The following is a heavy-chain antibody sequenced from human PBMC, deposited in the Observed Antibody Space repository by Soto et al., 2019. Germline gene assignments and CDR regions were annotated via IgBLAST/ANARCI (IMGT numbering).Heavy chain of an antibody. CDR2: IYYSGST. Sequence: SETLSLTCTVSGGSISSSSYYWGWIRQPPGKGLEWIGSIYYSGSTYYNPSLKSRVTISVDTSKNQFSLKLSSVTAADTAVYYCARNDVDVVGYNFSFDYWGQGTLVTVSS. J-gene: IGHJ4*02. V-gene: IGHV4-39*01. CDR3: ARNDVDVVGYNFSFDY. D-gene: IGHD5-12*01. CDR1: GGSISSSSYY.